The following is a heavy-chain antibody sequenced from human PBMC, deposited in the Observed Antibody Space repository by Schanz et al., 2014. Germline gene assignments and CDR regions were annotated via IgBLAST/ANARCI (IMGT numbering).Heavy chain of an antibody. J-gene: IGHJ4*02. V-gene: IGHV4-34*01. CDR1: GGSSSDCY. D-gene: IGHD3-10*01. Sequence: QVQLQQWGAGLLKASETLSLTCAVYGGSSSDCYWSWIRQPPGKGLGWIGEINRSGGTNYNPSLKCRVTMSVDTNKSQFPLIRTSVTAADTAVYYCELITLDRGVRNDYWGQGTLVSVSS. CDR3: ELITLDRGVRNDY. CDR2: INRSGGT.